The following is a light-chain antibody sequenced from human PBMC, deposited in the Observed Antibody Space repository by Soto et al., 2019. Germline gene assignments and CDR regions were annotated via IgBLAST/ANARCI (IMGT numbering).Light chain of an antibody. V-gene: IGKV1-39*01. Sequence: DIQMTQSPSSLSASVGDRVTITCRASQSISNSLNWYQQKPGKAPKLLIYAASSLQSGVPSRFSGSGSGTDFALTITGLQPDDFATYDGQQSYSTPITFGPGTKVDIK. J-gene: IGKJ3*01. CDR3: QQSYSTPIT. CDR2: AAS. CDR1: QSISNS.